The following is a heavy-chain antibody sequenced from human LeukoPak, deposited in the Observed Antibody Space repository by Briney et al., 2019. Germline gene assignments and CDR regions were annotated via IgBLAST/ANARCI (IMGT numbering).Heavy chain of an antibody. CDR1: GFNFNNFA. J-gene: IGHJ4*02. V-gene: IGHV3-23*01. D-gene: IGHD2-21*01. CDR3: AKGAEIAH. Sequence: PGGSLILSCAASGFNFNNFAMSWVRQAPGKGPEWLSAMTGPADTTYYAESVKGRFTISRDYSKSMVYLQMNSLRVEDTAIYYCAKGAEIAHWGQGTLVTVSS. CDR2: MTGPADTT.